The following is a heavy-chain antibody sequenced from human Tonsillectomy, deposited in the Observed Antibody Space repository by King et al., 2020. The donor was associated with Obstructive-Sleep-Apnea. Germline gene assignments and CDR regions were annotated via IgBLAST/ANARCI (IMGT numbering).Heavy chain of an antibody. Sequence: QLQESGPGLVKPSETLSLTCTVSGGSISSSSYYWGWIRQPPGKGLEWIGSIYYTGSTNYNPSLKSRVIISVDTSKNQFSLKLSSVTAADTAVYYCARDCRYCSSTILPGVWDQGTTVTVSS. J-gene: IGHJ6*02. CDR3: ARDCRYCSSTILPGV. CDR2: IYYTGST. CDR1: GGSISSSSYY. D-gene: IGHD2-2*01. V-gene: IGHV4-39*07.